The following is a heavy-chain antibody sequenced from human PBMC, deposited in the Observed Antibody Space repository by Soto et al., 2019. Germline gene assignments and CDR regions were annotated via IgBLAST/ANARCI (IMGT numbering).Heavy chain of an antibody. CDR3: ARDPVGVTHFDY. J-gene: IGHJ4*02. V-gene: IGHV4-59*01. CDR2: IYYMGRT. Sequence: QVQLQESGPGLVKPSETLSLTCTVGSISTYYWNWIRQPPGKGLEWIGYIYYMGRTNYNPSLKSRVTMPLDTSKNQFSLKLSSVTAADTAVYYCARDPVGVTHFDYCGRGALLTVSS. D-gene: IGHD1-26*01. CDR1: GSISTYY.